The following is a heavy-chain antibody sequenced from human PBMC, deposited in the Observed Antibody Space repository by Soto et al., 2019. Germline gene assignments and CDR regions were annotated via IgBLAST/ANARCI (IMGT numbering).Heavy chain of an antibody. J-gene: IGHJ6*02. CDR1: GFHFKGYG. CDR2: INLFLGRT. Sequence: GSRILSCAASGFHFKGYGISWVRQSPEKGLEWVASINLFLGRTYYADSVKGRSTISKDDAKDTVYLHLNSLRADATAIYYCARGAVHGTDNYSRGMDVWGQGTTVTVS. V-gene: IGHV3-23*01. D-gene: IGHD2-21*01. CDR3: ARGAVHGTDNYSRGMDV.